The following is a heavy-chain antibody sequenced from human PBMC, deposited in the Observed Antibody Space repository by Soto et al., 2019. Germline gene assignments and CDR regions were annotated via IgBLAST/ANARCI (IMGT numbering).Heavy chain of an antibody. CDR1: GYTFTNYF. CDR2: INPGDDST. CDR3: AREEGALDY. V-gene: IGHV1-46*01. J-gene: IGHJ4*02. Sequence: ASVKVSCKASGYTFTNYFIHWVRQAPGEGLEWMGIINPGDDSTTYAQKFQGRVTVTKDTSTSTVYMELSSLRSDDTAMYYCAREEGALDYWGQGTMVSVAS. D-gene: IGHD1-26*01.